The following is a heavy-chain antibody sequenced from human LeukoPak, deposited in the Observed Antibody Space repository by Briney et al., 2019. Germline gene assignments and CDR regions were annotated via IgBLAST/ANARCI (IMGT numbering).Heavy chain of an antibody. J-gene: IGHJ5*02. D-gene: IGHD6-13*01. V-gene: IGHV4-4*02. Sequence: PSETLSLTCAASGGSISSSNWWSWVRQPPGKGLEWIGEIYHSGSTNYNPSLKSRVTISVDKSKNQFSLKLSSVTAADTAVYYCARGVAAAGTDWFDPWGQGTLVTVSS. CDR2: IYHSGST. CDR3: ARGVAAAGTDWFDP. CDR1: GGSISSSNW.